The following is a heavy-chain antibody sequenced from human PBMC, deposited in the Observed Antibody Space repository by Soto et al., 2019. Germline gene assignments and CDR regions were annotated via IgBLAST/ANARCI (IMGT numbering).Heavy chain of an antibody. V-gene: IGHV4-34*01. J-gene: IGHJ4*02. CDR1: GGSFSGYY. CDR3: AGQNDSSGPLDQY. D-gene: IGHD3-22*01. Sequence: SETLSLTCAVYGGSFSGYYWSWIRQPPGKGLEWIGEINHSGSTNYNPSLKSRVTISVDTSKNHFSLKLSSVTAADTAVYYCAGQNDSSGPLDQYWGQGTLVTVSS. CDR2: INHSGST.